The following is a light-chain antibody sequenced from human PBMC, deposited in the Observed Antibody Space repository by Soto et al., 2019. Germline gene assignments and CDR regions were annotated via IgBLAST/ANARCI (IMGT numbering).Light chain of an antibody. Sequence: DIQLTQSPSSLSVSVRDRVSITCRASQSISSYLNWYQQKPGKPPKILIFAASSLPSGVPSRFSGGGSGTDFTLTISSLQPEDFSTYSCQQSYSTPLTFGGGTKVDIK. CDR2: AAS. CDR1: QSISSY. CDR3: QQSYSTPLT. V-gene: IGKV1-39*01. J-gene: IGKJ4*01.